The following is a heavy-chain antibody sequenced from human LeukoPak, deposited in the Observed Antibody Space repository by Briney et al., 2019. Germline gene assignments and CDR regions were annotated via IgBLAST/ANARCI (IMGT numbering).Heavy chain of an antibody. CDR1: GFSVTNNY. D-gene: IGHD6-19*01. J-gene: IGHJ4*02. V-gene: IGHV3-53*01. Sequence: GGSLRLSCAVSGFSVTNNYMSWVRQAPGKGLEWVSVFYVVGATYYADSVKGRFTISRDNSENTLYLQINSLRDEDTALYYCAKAQKYTSDLEYWGQGILVTVSS. CDR3: AKAQKYTSDLEY. CDR2: FYVVGAT.